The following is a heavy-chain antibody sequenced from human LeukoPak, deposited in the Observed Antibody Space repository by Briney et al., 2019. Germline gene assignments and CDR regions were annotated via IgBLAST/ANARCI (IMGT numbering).Heavy chain of an antibody. D-gene: IGHD3-16*01. V-gene: IGHV3-30-3*01. CDR2: ISYDGSNK. CDR3: AKDREYSYVYDAFDI. CDR1: GFTFSSYA. J-gene: IGHJ3*02. Sequence: GGSLRLSCAASGFTFSSYAMHWVRQAPGKGLEWVAVISYDGSNKYYADSVKGRFTISRDNSKNTLYLQMNTLRAEDTAVYYCAKDREYSYVYDAFDIWGKGHWSPCLQ.